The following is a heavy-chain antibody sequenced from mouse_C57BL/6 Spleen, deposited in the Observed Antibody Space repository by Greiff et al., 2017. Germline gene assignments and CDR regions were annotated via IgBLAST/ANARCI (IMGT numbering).Heavy chain of an antibody. J-gene: IGHJ4*01. D-gene: IGHD1-1*01. CDR3: AREGLLRYYYAMDY. V-gene: IGHV1-82*01. Sequence: QVQLQQPGPELVKPGASVKISCKASGYAFSSSWMNWVKQRPGKGLEWIGRIYPGDGDTNYNGKFKGKATLTADKSSSTAYMQLSSLTSEDSAVYFCAREGLLRYYYAMDYWGQGTSVTVSS. CDR1: GYAFSSSW. CDR2: IYPGDGDT.